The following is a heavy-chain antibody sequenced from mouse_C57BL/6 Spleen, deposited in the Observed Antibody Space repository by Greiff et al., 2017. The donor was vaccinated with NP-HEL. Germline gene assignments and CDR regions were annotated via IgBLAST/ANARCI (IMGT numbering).Heavy chain of an antibody. D-gene: IGHD2-3*01. V-gene: IGHV1-52*01. J-gene: IGHJ3*01. CDR2: IDPSDSET. CDR1: GYTFTSYW. CDR3: ARSYDGYYGGFAY. Sequence: VQLQQSGAELVRPGSSVKLSCKASGYTFTSYWMHWVKQRPIQGLEWIGNIDPSDSETHYNQKFKDKATLTVDKSSSTAYMQLSSLTSADSAVYYCARSYDGYYGGFAYWGQGTLVTVSA.